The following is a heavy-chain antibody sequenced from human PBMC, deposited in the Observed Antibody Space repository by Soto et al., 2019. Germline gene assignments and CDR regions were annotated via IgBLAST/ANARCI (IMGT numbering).Heavy chain of an antibody. Sequence: GGSLRLSCAASGFTFSSYSMNWVRQAPGKGLEWVSSISSSSSYIYYADSVKGRFTISRDNAKNSLYLQMNSLRAEDTAVYYCARDLTARDDYIWGSYRYWYFDYWGQGTLVTVSS. D-gene: IGHD3-16*02. CDR2: ISSSSSYI. CDR3: ARDLTARDDYIWGSYRYWYFDY. CDR1: GFTFSSYS. V-gene: IGHV3-21*01. J-gene: IGHJ4*02.